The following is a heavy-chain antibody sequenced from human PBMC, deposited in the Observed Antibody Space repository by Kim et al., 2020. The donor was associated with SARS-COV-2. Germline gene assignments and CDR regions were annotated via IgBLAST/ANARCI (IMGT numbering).Heavy chain of an antibody. CDR3: ARALPNYYMDV. V-gene: IGHV1-18*01. CDR2: T. Sequence: TNYAQKLQGRVTMTTDTSTSTAYMELRSLRSDDTAVYYCARALPNYYMDVWGKGTTVTVSS. J-gene: IGHJ6*03.